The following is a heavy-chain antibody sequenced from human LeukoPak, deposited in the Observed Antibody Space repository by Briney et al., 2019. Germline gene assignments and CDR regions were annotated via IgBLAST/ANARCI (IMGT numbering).Heavy chain of an antibody. Sequence: GGSLRLSCAASGFTFSTYGMHWVRQAPGRGLEWVAFIRYDGSNNYHADSLKGRFTISRDNSKNTLYLRMNSLRAEDTAVYYCAKDEGVYCSGGSCYSFDYWGQGTLVTVSS. CDR2: IRYDGSNN. D-gene: IGHD2-15*01. CDR3: AKDEGVYCSGGSCYSFDY. CDR1: GFTFSTYG. V-gene: IGHV3-30*02. J-gene: IGHJ4*02.